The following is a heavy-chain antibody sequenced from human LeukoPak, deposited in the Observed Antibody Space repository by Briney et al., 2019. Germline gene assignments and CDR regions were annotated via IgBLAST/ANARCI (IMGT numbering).Heavy chain of an antibody. V-gene: IGHV1-69*04. D-gene: IGHD3-9*01. CDR2: IIPILGIA. J-gene: IGHJ4*02. Sequence: SVKVSCKASGGTFSSYAISWVRQAPGQGLEWMGRIIPILGIANYAQKFQGRVTITADKSTSTAYMELSGLTYDDAAVYHCARGITISGSGMFDYWGQGTLVTVSS. CDR3: ARGITISGSGMFDY. CDR1: GGTFSSYA.